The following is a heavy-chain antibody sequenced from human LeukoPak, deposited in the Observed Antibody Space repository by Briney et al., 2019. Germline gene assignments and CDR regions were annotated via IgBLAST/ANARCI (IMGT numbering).Heavy chain of an antibody. Sequence: GGSLTLSCAASGFTVSSNYMSWVRQAPGKGLEWVSVIYSGGSTYFADSVKGRFTISRDNSKNTLYLQMNSLRAEDSAVYYWAGKTTVVTGLNYWGQGTLVTVSS. CDR3: AGKTTVVTGLNY. CDR2: IYSGGST. D-gene: IGHD4-23*01. J-gene: IGHJ4*02. V-gene: IGHV3-66*02. CDR1: GFTVSSNY.